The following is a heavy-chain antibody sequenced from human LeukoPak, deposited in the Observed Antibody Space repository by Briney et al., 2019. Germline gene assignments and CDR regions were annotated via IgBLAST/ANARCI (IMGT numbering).Heavy chain of an antibody. J-gene: IGHJ4*02. Sequence: GGSLRLSCAASGLTFRTYDMHWVRQAPGQGLEWVSSISSSSSHKYYADSLKGRFTISRDNAENSLYLQMNSLRAEDTAVYYCARDISAADTYWGQGTLVTVSS. CDR2: ISSSSSHK. V-gene: IGHV3-21*01. CDR3: ARDISAADTY. CDR1: GLTFRTYD. D-gene: IGHD6-13*01.